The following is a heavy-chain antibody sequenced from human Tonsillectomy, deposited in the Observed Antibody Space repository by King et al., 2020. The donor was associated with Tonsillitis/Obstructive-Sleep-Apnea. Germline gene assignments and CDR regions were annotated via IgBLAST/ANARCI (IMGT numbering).Heavy chain of an antibody. CDR2: IDPSDSYT. V-gene: IGHV5-10-1*01. D-gene: IGHD6-19*01. CDR1: GYSFTSYW. CDR3: ARASGYSSGWYSSEFDY. Sequence: QLVQSGAEVKKPGESLRISCKGSGYSFTSYWIRWVRQMPGKGLEWMGRIDPSDSYTNYSPSFQGHVTISADKSISTAYLQWSSLKASDTAMYYCARASGYSSGWYSSEFDYWGQGTLVTVSS. J-gene: IGHJ4*02.